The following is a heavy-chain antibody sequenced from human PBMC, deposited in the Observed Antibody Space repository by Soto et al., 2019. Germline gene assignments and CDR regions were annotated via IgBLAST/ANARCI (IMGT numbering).Heavy chain of an antibody. CDR2: IYHSGAT. CDR3: AKRSLRRLRFLETH. D-gene: IGHD3-3*01. CDR1: GDSFTNTNW. J-gene: IGHJ4*02. V-gene: IGHV4-4*02. Sequence: QVQLQESGPGLLKPSETLSLTCTVSGDSFTNTNWWSWARQSPGQGLEWIGEIYHSGATNYNPSLKSRLTMSIGKSRIEFALKLNSVTAADTAVYYCAKRSLRRLRFLETHWGQGTLVTVSS.